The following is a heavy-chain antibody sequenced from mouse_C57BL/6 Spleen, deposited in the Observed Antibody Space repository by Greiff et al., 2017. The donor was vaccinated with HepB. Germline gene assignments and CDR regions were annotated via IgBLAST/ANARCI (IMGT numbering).Heavy chain of an antibody. CDR3: ARFTTVVAGDY. CDR1: GYTFTSYW. J-gene: IGHJ2*01. V-gene: IGHV1-50*01. D-gene: IGHD1-1*01. Sequence: QVQLQQSGAELVKPGASVKLSCKASGYTFTSYWKQWVKQRPGQGLEWIGEIDPSDSYTNYNQKFKGKATLTVDTSSSTAYMQLSSLTSEDSAVYYCARFTTVVAGDYWGQGTTLTVSS. CDR2: IDPSDSYT.